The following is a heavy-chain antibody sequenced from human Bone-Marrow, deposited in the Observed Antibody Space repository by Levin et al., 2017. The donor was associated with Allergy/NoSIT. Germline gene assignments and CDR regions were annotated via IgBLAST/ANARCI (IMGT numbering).Heavy chain of an antibody. CDR3: ARDGGHPHAHSLDA. D-gene: IGHD2-15*01. J-gene: IGHJ5*02. CDR2: LSSGGTTI. CDR1: GFTFSDYY. V-gene: IGHV3-11*01. Sequence: PGGSLRLSCAASGFTFSDYYMTWIRQSPGKGLEWVSYLSSGGTTIYYADAVKGRFTISRDNAKNSLYLQMNSLTDDDTALYYCARDGGHPHAHSLDAWGQGTVVTVSS.